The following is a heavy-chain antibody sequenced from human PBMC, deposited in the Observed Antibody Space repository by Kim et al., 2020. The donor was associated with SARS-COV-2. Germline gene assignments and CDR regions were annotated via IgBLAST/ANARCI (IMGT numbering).Heavy chain of an antibody. D-gene: IGHD4-4*01. V-gene: IGHV4-59*01. Sequence: SETLSLTCTVSGGSISSYYWSWIRQPPGKGLEWIGYIYYSGSTNYNPSLKSRVTISVDTSKNQFSLKLSSVTAADTAVYYCARARSYSSLILGFDYWGQGTLVTVSS. CDR1: GGSISSYY. CDR2: IYYSGST. CDR3: ARARSYSSLILGFDY. J-gene: IGHJ4*02.